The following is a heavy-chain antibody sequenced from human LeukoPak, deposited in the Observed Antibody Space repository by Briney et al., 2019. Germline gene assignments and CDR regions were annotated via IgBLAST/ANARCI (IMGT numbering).Heavy chain of an antibody. CDR2: ISTYTGNP. Sequence: GASVKVSCKASGYTFTSFGISWARQAPGQGLEWMGWISTYTGNPKYAQKFQGRVTMTTDTSTSTAYMELRSLRSDDTAVYYCARDNWGLNGDAFDMWGQGTMVTVSS. V-gene: IGHV1-18*01. J-gene: IGHJ3*02. CDR1: GYTFTSFG. CDR3: ARDNWGLNGDAFDM. D-gene: IGHD7-27*01.